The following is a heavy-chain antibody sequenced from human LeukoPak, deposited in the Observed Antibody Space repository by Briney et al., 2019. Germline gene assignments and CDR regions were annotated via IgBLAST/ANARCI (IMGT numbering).Heavy chain of an antibody. CDR3: ARERAAMDS. V-gene: IGHV4-59*11. CDR2: IYYSGST. J-gene: IGHJ4*02. Sequence: SETLSLTCTVSGDSISSHFWSWIRQPPGKGLEWIGYIYYSGSTNYNPSLKSRVTISVDTSKNQFSLKLNSVTAADTAVCFCARERAAMDSWGQGTLVTVSS. D-gene: IGHD5-18*01. CDR1: GDSISSHF.